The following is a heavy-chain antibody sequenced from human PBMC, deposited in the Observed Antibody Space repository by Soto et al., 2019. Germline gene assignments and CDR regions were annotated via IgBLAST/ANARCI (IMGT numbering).Heavy chain of an antibody. CDR2: IYYSGST. Sequence: SETLSLTCTVSGGSISSSSFYWGWIRQPPGKGLEWIGSIYYSGSTYYNPSLKSRVTISVDTSKNQFSLKLSSVTAADTAVCYCARHAFDYSNYPYNWFDPWGQGTLVT. CDR3: ARHAFDYSNYPYNWFDP. D-gene: IGHD4-4*01. CDR1: GGSISSSSFY. V-gene: IGHV4-39*01. J-gene: IGHJ5*02.